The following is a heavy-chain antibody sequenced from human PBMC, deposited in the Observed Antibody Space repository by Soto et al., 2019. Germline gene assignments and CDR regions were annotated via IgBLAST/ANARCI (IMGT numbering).Heavy chain of an antibody. CDR3: AKDMKWGGMTTTHYFDS. D-gene: IGHD4-17*01. CDR2: ISANGDNV. Sequence: SLRLSCVASGFTVDDYAMHWVRQAPGKGLEWVSGISANGDNVDYADSVKGRFTVSRDNAKNSLFLQMNSLRPEDTALYYCAKDMKWGGMTTTHYFDSWGQGTQVTVSS. V-gene: IGHV3-9*01. J-gene: IGHJ4*02. CDR1: GFTVDDYA.